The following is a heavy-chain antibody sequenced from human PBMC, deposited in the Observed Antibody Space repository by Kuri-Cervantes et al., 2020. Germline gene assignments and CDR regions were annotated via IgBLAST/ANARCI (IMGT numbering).Heavy chain of an antibody. V-gene: IGHV4-39*07. CDR3: ARDSIGHCSSTSCYARRDNWFDP. CDR2: IYYSGST. Sequence: GSLRLSCTVSGGSISSSSYYWGWIRQPPGKGLEWIGGIYYSGSTYYNPSLKSRVTISVDTSKNQFSLKLSSVTAADTAVYYCARDSIGHCSSTSCYARRDNWFDPWGQGTLVTVSS. CDR1: GGSISSSSYY. J-gene: IGHJ5*02. D-gene: IGHD2-2*01.